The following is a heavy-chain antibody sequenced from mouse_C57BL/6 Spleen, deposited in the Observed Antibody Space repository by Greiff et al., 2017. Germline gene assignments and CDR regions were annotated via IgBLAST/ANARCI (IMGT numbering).Heavy chain of an antibody. CDR3: ARFGTTVDYAMDY. CDR1: GYTFTSYW. J-gene: IGHJ4*01. Sequence: QVQLQRPGAELVKPGASVKMSCKASGYTFTSYWITWVKQRPGQGLEWIGDIYPGSGSTNYNEKFKSKATLTVDTSSSTAYMQLSSLTSEDSAVYYCARFGTTVDYAMDYWGQGTSVTVSS. CDR2: IYPGSGST. V-gene: IGHV1-55*01. D-gene: IGHD1-1*01.